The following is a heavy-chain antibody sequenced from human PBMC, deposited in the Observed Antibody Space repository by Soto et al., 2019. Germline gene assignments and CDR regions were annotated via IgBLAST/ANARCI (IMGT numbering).Heavy chain of an antibody. CDR1: GFTFSSYG. V-gene: IGHV3-23*01. D-gene: IGHD2-2*01. CDR3: AKPNLFCSSTSCYDY. J-gene: IGHJ4*02. Sequence: EVQLLESGGALVQPGGSLRLSCAASGFTFSSYGMSWVRQAPGKGLEWVSAVSGSGGSTYYADSVKGRFTTSRDNSKNTLYLQMNSLRAEDTAVYYCAKPNLFCSSTSCYDYWGQGTLVTVSS. CDR2: VSGSGGST.